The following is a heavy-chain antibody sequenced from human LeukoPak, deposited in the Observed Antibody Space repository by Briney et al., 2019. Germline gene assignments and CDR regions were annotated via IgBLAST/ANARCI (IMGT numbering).Heavy chain of an antibody. D-gene: IGHD2-2*01. CDR2: MNPNSGNT. V-gene: IGHV1-8*01. Sequence: ASVKVSCKASGYTFTSYDINWVRQATGQGLEWMGWMNPNSGNTGYAQKFQGRVTMTRNTSISTAYMELSSLRSEDTAVYYCARSFQPHYYYYYMDVWGKGTTVTVSS. J-gene: IGHJ6*03. CDR3: ARSFQPHYYYYYMDV. CDR1: GYTFTSYD.